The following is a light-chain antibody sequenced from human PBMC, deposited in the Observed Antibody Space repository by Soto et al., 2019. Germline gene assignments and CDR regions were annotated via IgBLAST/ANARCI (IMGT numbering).Light chain of an antibody. V-gene: IGKV1-6*01. Sequence: AIQMTQSPSSLSASVGDRVTITYRASQGIRNDLGWYQQKPGKAPKLLIYDASSLQSGVPSRFSGSGSGTDFALTISSLQPEDFATYYCLQDYNYPYTFGQGTKLEIK. J-gene: IGKJ2*01. CDR1: QGIRND. CDR2: DAS. CDR3: LQDYNYPYT.